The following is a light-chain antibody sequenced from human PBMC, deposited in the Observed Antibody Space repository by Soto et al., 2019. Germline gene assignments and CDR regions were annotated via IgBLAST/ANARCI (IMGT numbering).Light chain of an antibody. J-gene: IGKJ4*01. V-gene: IGKV3-11*01. CDR1: QSVSSY. CDR2: DAS. Sequence: EIVLTQSPATLSLSPGERATLSCRASQSVSSYLAWYQQKPGQAPRLLIYDASNMATGIPARCSGSGSGTDFTLTISSLEPADFAVYYCQQRSNWPLTFGGGTKVEIK. CDR3: QQRSNWPLT.